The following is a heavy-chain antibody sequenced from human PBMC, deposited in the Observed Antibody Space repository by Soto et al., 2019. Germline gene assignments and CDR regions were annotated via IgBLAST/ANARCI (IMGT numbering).Heavy chain of an antibody. V-gene: IGHV1-69*04. CDR1: GGTFSSYT. D-gene: IGHD2-2*01. J-gene: IGHJ6*03. Sequence: SVKVSCKASGGTFSSYTISWVRQAPGQGLEWMGRIIPILGIANYAQKFQGRVTITADKSTSTAYMELSSLRSEDTAVYYCAREDECSSTSCTAWYYYMDVWGKGTTVTVSS. CDR3: AREDECSSTSCTAWYYYMDV. CDR2: IIPILGIA.